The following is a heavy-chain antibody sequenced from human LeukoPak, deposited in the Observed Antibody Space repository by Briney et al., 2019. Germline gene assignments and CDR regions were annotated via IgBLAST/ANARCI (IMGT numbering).Heavy chain of an antibody. CDR2: IIPIFGTA. CDR1: GGTFSSYA. V-gene: IGHV1-69*13. D-gene: IGHD3-3*01. J-gene: IGHJ5*02. Sequence: SVKVSCKASGGTFSSYAISWVRQAPGQGLEWMGGIIPIFGTANYAQKFQGRVTITADESTSTAYMELSSLRSEDTAVYYCARGGYYDFWSGYYRGSGQNWFDPWGQGTLVTVS. CDR3: ARGGYYDFWSGYYRGSGQNWFDP.